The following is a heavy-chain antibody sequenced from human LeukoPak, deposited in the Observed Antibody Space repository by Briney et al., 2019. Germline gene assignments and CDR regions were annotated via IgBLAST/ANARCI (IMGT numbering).Heavy chain of an antibody. CDR2: IRQDGGER. V-gene: IGHV3-7*05. CDR3: VRVANWDLEY. D-gene: IGHD1-1*01. J-gene: IGHJ4*02. Sequence: GGSLRLSCAGSGFTFSTYWMSWVRQAPGKGLEWVASIRQDGGERYYADPVRGRFTISRDNAKNSLDLQMNSLRAEDTAVYYCVRVANWDLEYWGQGTLVSVSS. CDR1: GFTFSTYW.